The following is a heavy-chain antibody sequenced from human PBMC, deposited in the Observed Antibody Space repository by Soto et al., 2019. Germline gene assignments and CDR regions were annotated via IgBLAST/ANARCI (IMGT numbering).Heavy chain of an antibody. Sequence: ASVKVSCKASGYNFSDYYIHWVRQAPGQGLEWMGWINPNSDAINYAQKFQGGVTMTGDTSTSTAYMELRSLRSDDTAVYYCARDKWSFQLLRRWDAFDIWGQGTMVTVSS. J-gene: IGHJ3*02. D-gene: IGHD2-2*01. V-gene: IGHV1-2*02. CDR1: GYNFSDYY. CDR2: INPNSDAI. CDR3: ARDKWSFQLLRRWDAFDI.